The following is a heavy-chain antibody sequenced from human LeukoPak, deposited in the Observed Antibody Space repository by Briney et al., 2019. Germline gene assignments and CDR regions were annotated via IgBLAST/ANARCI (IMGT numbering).Heavy chain of an antibody. Sequence: PGGSLRLSCVASGFTFSNYAMSWVRQAPGKGLEWVSGISASGGTTYYADSVKGRFTISRDNSKNTLYLQMNSLRAEDMAVYYCAKAPRSGWPYYFEDWGQGTLATVSS. D-gene: IGHD6-25*01. CDR2: ISASGGTT. CDR3: AKAPRSGWPYYFED. J-gene: IGHJ4*02. V-gene: IGHV3-23*01. CDR1: GFTFSNYA.